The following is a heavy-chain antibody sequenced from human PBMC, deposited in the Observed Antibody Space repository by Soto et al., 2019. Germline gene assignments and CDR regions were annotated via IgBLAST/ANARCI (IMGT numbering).Heavy chain of an antibody. CDR1: GGSISSSSYY. D-gene: IGHD2-8*01. Sequence: PSETLSLTCTVSGGSISSSSYYWGWIRQPPGKGLEWIGSIYYSGSTYYNPSLKSRVTISVDTSKNQFSLKLSSVTAADTAVYYCARLVYDAFDYWGQGTLVTVSS. J-gene: IGHJ4*02. CDR3: ARLVYDAFDY. V-gene: IGHV4-39*01. CDR2: IYYSGST.